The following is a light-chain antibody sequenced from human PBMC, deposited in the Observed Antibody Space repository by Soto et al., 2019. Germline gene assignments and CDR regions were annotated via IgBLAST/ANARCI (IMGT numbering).Light chain of an antibody. J-gene: IGKJ1*01. CDR1: QNVLKSSNTKHY. V-gene: IGKV4-1*01. CDR3: QQYYSSPWT. Sequence: DIVMTQSPDSLAVSLGARATINCKSSQNVLKSSNTKHYLTWYQQKPGQPPRLLIYWASTRESGVPDRFSGSGACTDFTLTISSLQAEDVAVYYGQQYYSSPWTFGQGTKVYIK. CDR2: WAS.